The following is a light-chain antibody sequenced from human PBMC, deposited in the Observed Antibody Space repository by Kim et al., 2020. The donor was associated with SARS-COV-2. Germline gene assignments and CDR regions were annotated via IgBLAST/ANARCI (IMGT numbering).Light chain of an antibody. J-gene: IGLJ2*01. V-gene: IGLV3-1*01. Sequence: YELTQPPSVSVSPGQTSSITCSGDELGKKYVSWYQQRPGQSPVLVISQDNKRPSGIPDRFSGSNSGNRATLTISGTQAVDEADDYCQAWDGSSHVVFGG. CDR3: QAWDGSSHVV. CDR2: QDN. CDR1: ELGKKY.